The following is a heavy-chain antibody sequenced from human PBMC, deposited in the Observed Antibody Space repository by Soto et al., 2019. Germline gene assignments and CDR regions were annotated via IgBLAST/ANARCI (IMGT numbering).Heavy chain of an antibody. CDR3: ARDPGR. CDR1: GGSISSGGYS. Sequence: QLQLQESGSGLVKPSQTLSLTCAVSGGSISSGGYSWSWIRQPPGKGLEWIGYIYHSGITYYNPCIKSRVTISVDRSKNQFSLKLSSETAADTAVYYCARDPGRWGQGTLVTVSS. V-gene: IGHV4-30-2*01. CDR2: IYHSGIT. J-gene: IGHJ4*02.